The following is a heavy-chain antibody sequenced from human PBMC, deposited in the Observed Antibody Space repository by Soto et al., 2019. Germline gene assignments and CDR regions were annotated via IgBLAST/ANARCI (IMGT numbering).Heavy chain of an antibody. Sequence: GGSLRLSCAASGFTFSSYSMNWVRQAPGKGLEWLSYISSISTTIYYADSVKGRFTISRDNSKNTLYLQMNSLRVEDTAVYYCAKKVPGSNPLDSWGQGALVTVSS. CDR1: GFTFSSYS. CDR3: AKKVPGSNPLDS. J-gene: IGHJ4*02. D-gene: IGHD1-1*01. CDR2: ISSISTTI. V-gene: IGHV3-48*01.